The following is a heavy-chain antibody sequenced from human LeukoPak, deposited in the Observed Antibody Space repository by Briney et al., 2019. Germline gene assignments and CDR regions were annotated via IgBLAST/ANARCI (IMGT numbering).Heavy chain of an antibody. Sequence: SRTLSLTCTVSGGSISSGGYYWSWIRQHPGKGLEWIGYIYYSGSTFYNPSLKSRVTMSVDTSKNQFSLKLSSVTAADTAVYYCASALPYSSSSYFDYWGQGTLVTVSS. CDR2: IYYSGST. CDR1: GGSISSGGYY. J-gene: IGHJ4*02. D-gene: IGHD6-6*01. CDR3: ASALPYSSSSYFDY. V-gene: IGHV4-31*03.